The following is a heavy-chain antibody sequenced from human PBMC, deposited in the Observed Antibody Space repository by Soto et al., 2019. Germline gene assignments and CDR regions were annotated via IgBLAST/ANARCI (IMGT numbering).Heavy chain of an antibody. CDR1: GFSLSTSAVG. V-gene: IGHV2-5*02. J-gene: IGHJ6*02. CDR3: VHSRGSPQYYYYDSLDV. D-gene: IGHD1-26*01. Sequence: QITLKESSPALVKPTQTLTLTCSFSGFSLSTSAVGVGWIRQPPGKALEWLALIYWDGDKRYSPSLKSRLTITKDTSKNQVVLTMTNMDPVDTATYFCVHSRGSPQYYYYDSLDVWGQGTTVTVSS. CDR2: IYWDGDK.